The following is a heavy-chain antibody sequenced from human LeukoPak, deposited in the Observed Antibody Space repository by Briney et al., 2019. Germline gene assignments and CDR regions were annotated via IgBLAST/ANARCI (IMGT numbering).Heavy chain of an antibody. J-gene: IGHJ5*02. CDR3: ARGMGDNSQDNWFDP. V-gene: IGHV4-30-4*08. D-gene: IGHD3-16*01. CDR1: GGSISSGDYY. CDR2: IYYSGST. Sequence: SETLSLTCTVSGGSISSGDYYWSWIRQPPGKGLEWLGYIYYSGSTYYNPSLKSRATMSVDTSKNQFSLKLSSVTAADTAVYYCARGMGDNSQDNWFDPWGQGTLVTVSS.